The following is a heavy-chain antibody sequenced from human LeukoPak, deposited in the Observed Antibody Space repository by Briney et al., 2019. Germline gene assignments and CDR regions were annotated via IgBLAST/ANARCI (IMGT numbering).Heavy chain of an antibody. D-gene: IGHD3-10*01. CDR2: IKSKTDGGTT. Sequence: PGGSLRLSCAASGFTFSNAWMSWVRQAPGKGLEWVGRIKSKTDGGTTDYAAPVKGRFTISRDDSKNTLYLQMNSLKTEDTAVYYCTTTPEGRLWCGELPSFDYWGQGTLVTVSS. J-gene: IGHJ4*02. V-gene: IGHV3-15*01. CDR1: GFTFSNAW. CDR3: TTTPEGRLWCGELPSFDY.